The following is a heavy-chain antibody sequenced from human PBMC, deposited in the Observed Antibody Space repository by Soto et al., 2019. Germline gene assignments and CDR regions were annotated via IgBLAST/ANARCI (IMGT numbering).Heavy chain of an antibody. CDR1: GFTFSSYG. CDR3: ARGEQGAYYYMDV. J-gene: IGHJ6*03. Sequence: GGSLRLSCAASGFTFSSYGMHWVRQAPGKGLEWVAVIWYDGSNKYYADSVKGRFTISRDNSKNTLYLQMNSLRAEDTAVYYCARGEQGAYYYMDVWGKGTTVTVSS. V-gene: IGHV3-33*01. CDR2: IWYDGSNK.